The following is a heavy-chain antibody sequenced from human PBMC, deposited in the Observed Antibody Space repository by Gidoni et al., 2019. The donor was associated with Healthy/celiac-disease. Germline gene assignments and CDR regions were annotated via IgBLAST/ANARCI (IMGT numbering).Heavy chain of an antibody. Sequence: QVQLVQSGAEVKTPGPSVKVSCMASGYTFTSYYMHWVRQAPGQGLEWMGIITPSGGSTSYAQKFQGRVTMTRDTSTSTVYMELSSLRSEDTAVYYCARPWGSKGFDPWGQGTLVTVSS. CDR2: ITPSGGST. CDR3: ARPWGSKGFDP. J-gene: IGHJ5*02. V-gene: IGHV1-46*03. CDR1: GYTFTSYY. D-gene: IGHD7-27*01.